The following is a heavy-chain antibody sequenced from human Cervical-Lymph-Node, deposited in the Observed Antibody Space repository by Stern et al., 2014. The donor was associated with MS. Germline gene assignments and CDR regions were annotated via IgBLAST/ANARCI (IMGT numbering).Heavy chain of an antibody. Sequence: VQLVESGPGLVKPSGTLSLTCAVSGDSISSSNWWSWVRQSPGKGLEWVGDIYHAGTTNYNSTLKSRLTLSADNSKTQSSLKWTSVTAADTAVYYCVRALGSSSFRYWFDPWGQGTLVIVSS. V-gene: IGHV4-4*02. J-gene: IGHJ5*02. CDR2: IYHAGTT. D-gene: IGHD6-13*01. CDR1: GDSISSSNW. CDR3: VRALGSSSFRYWFDP.